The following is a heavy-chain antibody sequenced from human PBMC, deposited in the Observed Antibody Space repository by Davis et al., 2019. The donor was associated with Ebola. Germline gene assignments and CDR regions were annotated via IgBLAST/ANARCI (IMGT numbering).Heavy chain of an antibody. CDR1: GYTFTSYD. Sequence: ASVKVSCKASGYTFTSYDINWVRQATGQGLEWMGWMNPNSGNTGYAQKFQGRVTMTRNTSISTAYMELSSLRSEDTAVYYCARGLEVPLVAGHWYFDLWGRGTLVTVSS. D-gene: IGHD6-19*01. CDR2: MNPNSGNT. J-gene: IGHJ2*01. V-gene: IGHV1-8*01. CDR3: ARGLEVPLVAGHWYFDL.